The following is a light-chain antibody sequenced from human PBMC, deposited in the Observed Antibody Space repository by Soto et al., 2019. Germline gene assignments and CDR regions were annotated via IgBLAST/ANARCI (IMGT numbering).Light chain of an antibody. V-gene: IGLV2-14*01. CDR3: SSYTSSSTLVV. CDR2: EVS. CDR1: TSDVGGYNY. Sequence: QCLLTQPASVSGSPGQSITIACTGTTSDVGGYNYVSWYQQHPGKAPKLMIYEVSNRPSGVSNRFSGSKYGNTASLTISGLQAEDEADYYCSSYTSSSTLVVFGTGTKVTVL. J-gene: IGLJ1*01.